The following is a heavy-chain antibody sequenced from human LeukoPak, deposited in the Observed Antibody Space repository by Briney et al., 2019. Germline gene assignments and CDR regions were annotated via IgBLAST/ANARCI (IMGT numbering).Heavy chain of an antibody. CDR2: ISDNGGTT. CDR1: GFTFSSYT. D-gene: IGHD2-15*01. CDR3: ARELPFDY. Sequence: GGSLRLSCAASGFTFSSYTMHWVRQAPGKGLEYVSTISDNGGTTYYANSVKGRFTISRDNAKNTLYLQMNSLRAEDTAVYYCARELPFDYWGQGTLVTVSS. J-gene: IGHJ4*02. V-gene: IGHV3-64*01.